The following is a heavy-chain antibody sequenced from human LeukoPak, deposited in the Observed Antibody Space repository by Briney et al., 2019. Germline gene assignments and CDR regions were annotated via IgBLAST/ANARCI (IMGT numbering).Heavy chain of an antibody. CDR3: ARDIGYSYGPVYYYYGMDV. Sequence: GGSLRLSCAASGFTFSSYGMHWVRQAPGKGLEWVAVISYDGSNKYYADSVKGRFTISRDNSKNTLYLQMNSLRAEDTAVYYCARDIGYSYGPVYYYYGMDVSGQGTTVTVSS. CDR1: GFTFSSYG. V-gene: IGHV3-30*03. J-gene: IGHJ6*02. CDR2: ISYDGSNK. D-gene: IGHD5-18*01.